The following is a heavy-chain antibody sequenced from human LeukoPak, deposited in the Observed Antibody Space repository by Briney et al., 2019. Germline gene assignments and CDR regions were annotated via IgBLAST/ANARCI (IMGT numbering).Heavy chain of an antibody. Sequence: GASVKVSCKASGYTFTSYYIQWVRQAPGQGLEWMGIINASGGSTSYAQKFQGRVTMTRDMSTTTVYMELSSLRSEDTAVYYCARGSYSSNRFDPWGQGTLVTVSS. D-gene: IGHD5-18*01. CDR1: GYTFTSYY. J-gene: IGHJ5*02. CDR2: INASGGST. CDR3: ARGSYSSNRFDP. V-gene: IGHV1-46*01.